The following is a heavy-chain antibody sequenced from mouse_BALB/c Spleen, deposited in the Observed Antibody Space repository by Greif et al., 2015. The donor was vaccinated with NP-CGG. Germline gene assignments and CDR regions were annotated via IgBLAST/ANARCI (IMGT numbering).Heavy chain of an antibody. Sequence: DVKLVESGGGLVQPGGSRKLSCAASGFTFSDYGMAWVRQAPGKGPEWVAFISNLAYSIYYADTVTGRFTISRENAKNTLYLEMSSLRSEDTAMYYCARGPLYYGSSPSYAMDYWGQGTSVTVSS. CDR2: ISNLAYSI. CDR1: GFTFSDYG. V-gene: IGHV5-15*02. J-gene: IGHJ4*01. D-gene: IGHD1-1*01. CDR3: ARGPLYYGSSPSYAMDY.